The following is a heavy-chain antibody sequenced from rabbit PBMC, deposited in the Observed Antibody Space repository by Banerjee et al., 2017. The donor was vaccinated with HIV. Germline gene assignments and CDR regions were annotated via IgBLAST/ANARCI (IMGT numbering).Heavy chain of an antibody. D-gene: IGHD2-1*01. CDR2: IDTGSRGST. V-gene: IGHV1S45*01. CDR3: ARNNYNDVGNWDL. CDR1: GIDLSSDSH. Sequence: QQQLEESGGGLVKPGGTLTLTCKASGIDLSSDSHMWWVRQAPGKGLEWIACIDTGSRGSTHYANWAKGRFTISKTSSTTVTLQMTTLTAADTATYFCARNNYNDVGNWDLWGPGTLVTVS. J-gene: IGHJ4*01.